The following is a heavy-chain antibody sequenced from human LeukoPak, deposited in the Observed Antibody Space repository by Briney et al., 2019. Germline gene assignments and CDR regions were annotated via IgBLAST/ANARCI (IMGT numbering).Heavy chain of an antibody. CDR2: IYTSGST. CDR1: GGSISSYY. J-gene: IGHJ4*02. CDR3: RGRNTFGFDY. D-gene: IGHD1-26*01. Sequence: SETLSLTCTVSGGSISSYYWSWIRQPAGKGLEWIGRIYTSGSTNYNPSPKSRVTMSVDTSKNQFSLKLSSVTAADPAVYYCRGRNTFGFDYWGQGTLVTVSS. V-gene: IGHV4-4*07.